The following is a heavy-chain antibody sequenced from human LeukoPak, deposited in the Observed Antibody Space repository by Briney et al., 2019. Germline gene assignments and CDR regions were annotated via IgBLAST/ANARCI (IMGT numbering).Heavy chain of an antibody. CDR3: TRSGPPHPC. J-gene: IGHJ3*01. V-gene: IGHV3-53*01. CDR2: IYTAGST. D-gene: IGHD1-14*01. Sequence: GGSLRLSCAACGFTVSSDDMSWVRQAPGKGLEWVSVIYTAGSTYYADSVKGRFTISRDNFKNTLYLQMNTLRAEDTAMYYCTRSGPPHPCWGQGTMVTVSS. CDR1: GFTVSSDD.